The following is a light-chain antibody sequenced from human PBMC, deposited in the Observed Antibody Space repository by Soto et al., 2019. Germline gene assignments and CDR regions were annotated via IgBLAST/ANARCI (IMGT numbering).Light chain of an antibody. Sequence: DIQMTQSPSTLSASVGDRVTITCRASQSISSWLAWYQQKPGKAPKLLIYKASSLEGGVPSRFRGSGSGTDYDLTISSLQPDDFATYYCQQYHSYSLTFGGGTKVDIK. CDR2: KAS. J-gene: IGKJ4*01. CDR1: QSISSW. CDR3: QQYHSYSLT. V-gene: IGKV1-5*03.